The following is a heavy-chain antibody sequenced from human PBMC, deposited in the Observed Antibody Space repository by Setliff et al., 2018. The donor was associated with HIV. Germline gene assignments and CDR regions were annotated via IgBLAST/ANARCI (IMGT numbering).Heavy chain of an antibody. CDR3: ARDRGSYNFWSGLARGDNWFDP. CDR1: GDPINSHY. V-gene: IGHV4-59*11. CDR2: ISYNEYT. J-gene: IGHJ5*02. Sequence: PSETLSLTCTVSGDPINSHYWSWIRQPPGEGLEWIGHISYNEYTNYNPSLKSRVTISLDTSKKHFSLDLYSVTAADTAVYYCARDRGSYNFWSGLARGDNWFDPWGQGTLVTVS. D-gene: IGHD3-3*01.